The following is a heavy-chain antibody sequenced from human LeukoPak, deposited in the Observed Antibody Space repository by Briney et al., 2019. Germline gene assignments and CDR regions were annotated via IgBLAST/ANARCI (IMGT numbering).Heavy chain of an antibody. D-gene: IGHD4-17*01. CDR2: INLTGNT. J-gene: IGHJ6*03. Sequence: ETLSLTCVVDGGSFSHFYWTWIRQTPGTGLEWIGEINLTGNTNYNPSLTDYNPSLKSRVIISLDTSKNQLSLNLNSVTAADTGVYFCARVVDYGDYGSPGYYYYMDVWGKGTPVTVSS. V-gene: IGHV4-34*01. CDR3: ARVVDYGDYGSPGYYYYMDV. CDR1: GGSFSHFY.